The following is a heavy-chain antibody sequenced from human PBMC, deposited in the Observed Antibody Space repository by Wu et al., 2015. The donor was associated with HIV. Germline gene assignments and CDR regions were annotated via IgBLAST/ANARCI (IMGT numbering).Heavy chain of an antibody. CDR1: GYTLTELS. V-gene: IGHV1-24*01. Sequence: QVQLVQSGAEVKKPGASVKVSCKVSGYTLTELSVHWVRQAPGKGLEWMGSFDPEHGKTIYAQMFQYRVSMAEDTSIETAYMELSSLRSEDTAIYYCAVLYNLEPVKDILDTWGQGTLVTVSS. D-gene: IGHD3-16*01. CDR2: FDPEHGKT. CDR3: AVLYNLEPVKDILDT. J-gene: IGHJ5*02.